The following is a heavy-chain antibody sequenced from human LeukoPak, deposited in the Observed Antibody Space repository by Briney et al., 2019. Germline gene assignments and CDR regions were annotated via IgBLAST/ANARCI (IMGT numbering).Heavy chain of an antibody. CDR3: ARQSPYGMDV. J-gene: IGHJ6*02. Sequence: SETLSLTCTVSGGSISSYYWSWIWQPPGKGLEWIGYIYYSGSTNYNPSLKSRVTISVDTSKNQFSLKLRSVTAADTAVYFCARQSPYGMDVWGRGTTVTVSS. CDR2: IYYSGST. V-gene: IGHV4-59*08. CDR1: GGSISSYY.